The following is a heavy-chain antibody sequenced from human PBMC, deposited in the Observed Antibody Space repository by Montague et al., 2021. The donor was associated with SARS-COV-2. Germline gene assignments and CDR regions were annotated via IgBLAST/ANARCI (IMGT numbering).Heavy chain of an antibody. J-gene: IGHJ5*01. CDR3: ARAYCGGDCNYLYIWFDS. CDR2: IYHGGFT. Sequence: SETLSLTCSVSGYSISSGYFWGWIRQPPLKGLEWIGAIYHGGFTPXNPXXXSRLTMSLDTSKNQFSLRLSSVTAADTAIYYCARAYCGGDCNYLYIWFDSWGQGALVTVSS. CDR1: GYSISSGYF. V-gene: IGHV4-38-2*02. D-gene: IGHD2-21*01.